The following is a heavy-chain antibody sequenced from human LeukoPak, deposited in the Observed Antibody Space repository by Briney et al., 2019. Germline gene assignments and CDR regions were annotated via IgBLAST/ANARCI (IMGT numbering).Heavy chain of an antibody. V-gene: IGHV1-8*01. CDR3: ARVWYDFWSGYYYYYYYGMDV. CDR1: GYTFTSYD. J-gene: IGHJ6*02. D-gene: IGHD3-3*01. CDR2: MNPNSGNT. Sequence: PLASVKVSCKASGYTFTSYDINWVRQATGQGLEWMGWMNPNSGNTGYAQKFQGRVTMTRNTSISTAYMELSSLRSEDTVVYYCARVWYDFWSGYYYYYYYGMDVWGQGTTVTVS.